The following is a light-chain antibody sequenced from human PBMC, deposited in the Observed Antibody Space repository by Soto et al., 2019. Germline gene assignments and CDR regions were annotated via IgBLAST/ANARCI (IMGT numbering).Light chain of an antibody. CDR1: QSINTW. J-gene: IGKJ3*01. CDR2: KAS. V-gene: IGKV1-5*03. CDR3: QQYHTYST. Sequence: DIEMTQSPSTLSASVGDRVTITCRASQSINTWLAWYQQKPGKAPKVLIYKASTLESGVPSRFSGSGSGTEFTLTISSLQPDDFATYYCQQYHTYSTFGPGTKVEIK.